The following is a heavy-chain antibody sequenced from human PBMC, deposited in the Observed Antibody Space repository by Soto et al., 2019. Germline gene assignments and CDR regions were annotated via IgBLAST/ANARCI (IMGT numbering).Heavy chain of an antibody. V-gene: IGHV4-61*01. D-gene: IGHD1-26*01. J-gene: IGHJ4*02. CDR2: IYYSGST. CDR3: ARFVNVNSGSYYFDY. Sequence: SETLSLTCTVSGGSVSSGSYYWSWIRQPPGKGLEWIGYIYYSGSTNYNPSLKSRVTISVDTSKNQFSLKLSSVTAADTAVYYCARFVNVNSGSYYFDYWGQGTLVTVSS. CDR1: GGSVSSGSYY.